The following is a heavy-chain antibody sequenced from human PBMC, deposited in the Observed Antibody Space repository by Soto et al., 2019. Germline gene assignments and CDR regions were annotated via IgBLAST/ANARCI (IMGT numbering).Heavy chain of an antibody. J-gene: IGHJ5*01. CDR3: ATREYTTLSVNWGDP. V-gene: IGHV4-30-4*01. D-gene: IGHD5-12*01. Sequence: SATLCLTCTVSCGSIRSGNYYWRWIRQPPGKGLEWMGSIYYSGNTPYTPPLKSRVTISVDTSKNQFSLRLRSVTAADTAVYYCATREYTTLSVNWGDPWGQGTLLTVS. CDR1: CGSIRSGNYY. CDR2: IYYSGNT.